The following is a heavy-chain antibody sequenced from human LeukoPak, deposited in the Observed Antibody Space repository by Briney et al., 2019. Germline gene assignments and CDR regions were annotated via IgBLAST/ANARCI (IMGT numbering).Heavy chain of an antibody. Sequence: GESLRISCKGSGYSFTTYWISWVRQMPGKGLEWMGRIDPSDSYIKYSPSFQGHVTISADKSIDTAYLQWSSLKASDSAMYYCARIQRDYFYHGMDAWGQGTTVTVSS. CDR1: GYSFTTYW. CDR3: ARIQRDYFYHGMDA. V-gene: IGHV5-10-1*01. CDR2: IDPSDSYI. J-gene: IGHJ6*02. D-gene: IGHD5-18*01.